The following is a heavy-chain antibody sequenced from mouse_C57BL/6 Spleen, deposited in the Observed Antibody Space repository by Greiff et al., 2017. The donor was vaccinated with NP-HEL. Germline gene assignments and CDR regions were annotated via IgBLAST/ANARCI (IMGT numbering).Heavy chain of an antibody. Sequence: EVKLEESEGGLVQPGSSMKLSCTASGFTFSDYYMAWVRQVPEKGLEWVANIHYDGSSTYYLDSLKSRFIISRDNATNILYLQMSSLKSEDTATYYCARDDGCWFAYWGQGTLVTVSA. V-gene: IGHV5-16*01. CDR3: ARDDGCWFAY. CDR2: IHYDGSST. J-gene: IGHJ3*01. CDR1: GFTFSDYY. D-gene: IGHD2-3*01.